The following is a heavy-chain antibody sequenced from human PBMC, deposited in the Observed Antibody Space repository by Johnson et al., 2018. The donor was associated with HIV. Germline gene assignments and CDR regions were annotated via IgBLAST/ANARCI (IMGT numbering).Heavy chain of an antibody. J-gene: IGHJ3*02. D-gene: IGHD3-10*01. V-gene: IGHV3-30*04. CDR3: ARGVDGAFDI. CDR1: GFIFSDYA. Sequence: QMQLVESGGGVVQPGRPLRLSCVASGFIFSDYAMHWVRQAPSKGLEWVAVISYDGSNKYFADSVKGRFTISRDNSKNTLYLQMNSLRAEDTAVYYCARGVDGAFDIWGQGTMVTVSS. CDR2: ISYDGSNK.